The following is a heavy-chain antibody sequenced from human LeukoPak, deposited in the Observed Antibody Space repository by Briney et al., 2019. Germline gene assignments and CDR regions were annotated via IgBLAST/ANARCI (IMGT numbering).Heavy chain of an antibody. Sequence: SETLSLTCTVSGGSISSSSYYWGWIRQPPGKGLEWIGSIYYSGSTYYNPSLKSRVTISVDTSNNQLSLKVNSVTAADTAMYYCARAVAVRLDYYYMDVWGKGTTVTVSS. CDR1: GGSISSSSYY. D-gene: IGHD6-6*01. CDR3: ARAVAVRLDYYYMDV. V-gene: IGHV4-39*07. CDR2: IYYSGST. J-gene: IGHJ6*03.